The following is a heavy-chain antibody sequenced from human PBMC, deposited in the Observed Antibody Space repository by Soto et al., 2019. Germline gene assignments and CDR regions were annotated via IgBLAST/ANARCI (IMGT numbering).Heavy chain of an antibody. D-gene: IGHD2-2*01. CDR3: AKDTGIVVVPAAILGGMDV. CDR2: ISGSGGST. CDR1: GFTFSSYA. J-gene: IGHJ6*02. Sequence: VGSLRLSCAASGFTFSSYAMSWVRQAPGKGLEWVSAISGSGGSTYYADSVKGRFTISRDNSKNTLYLQMNSLRAEDTAVYYCAKDTGIVVVPAAILGGMDVWGQGTTVTVSS. V-gene: IGHV3-23*01.